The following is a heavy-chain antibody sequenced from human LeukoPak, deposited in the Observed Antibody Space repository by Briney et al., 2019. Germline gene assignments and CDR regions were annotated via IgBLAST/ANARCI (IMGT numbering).Heavy chain of an antibody. D-gene: IGHD3-16*02. CDR2: IYVTGT. J-gene: IGHJ6*03. CDR3: ARHIGGGIEDMDV. Sequence: PSETPSLTCTVSGGSIGTYYWSWVRQSPGTGLEWIGYIYVTGTRYNPYLQSRVTISVDRSRNRFFLKMTSVTAADTAVYYCARHIGGGIEDMDVWGRGTKVTVSS. V-gene: IGHV4-59*08. CDR1: GGSIGTYY.